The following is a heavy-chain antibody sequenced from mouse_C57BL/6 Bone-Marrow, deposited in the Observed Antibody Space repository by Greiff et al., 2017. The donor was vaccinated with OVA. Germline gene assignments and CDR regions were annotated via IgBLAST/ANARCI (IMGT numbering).Heavy chain of an antibody. CDR3: ARRTVDY. CDR1: GFTLSDYG. J-gene: IGHJ2*01. CDR2: ISSGSSTI. D-gene: IGHD4-1*01. Sequence: EVHLVESGGGLVKPGGSLKLSCAASGFTLSDYGMHWVRQAPEKGLEWVAYISSGSSTIYYADTVKGRFTISRDNAKNTLFLQMTSLRSEDTAMYYCARRTVDYGGQGTTLTVSS. V-gene: IGHV5-17*01.